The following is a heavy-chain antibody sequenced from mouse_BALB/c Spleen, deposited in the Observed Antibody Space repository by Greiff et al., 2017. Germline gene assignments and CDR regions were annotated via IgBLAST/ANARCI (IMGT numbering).Heavy chain of an antibody. CDR2: IRNKANGYTT. J-gene: IGHJ3*01. CDR3: AGGNYGFAY. V-gene: IGHV7-3*02. CDR1: GFTFTDYY. D-gene: IGHD2-1*01. Sequence: EVHLVESGGGLVQPGGSLRLSCATSGFTFTDYYMSWVRQPPGKALEWLGFIRNKANGYTTEYSASVKGRFTISRDNSQSILYLQMNTLRAEDSATYYCAGGNYGFAYWGQGTLVTVSA.